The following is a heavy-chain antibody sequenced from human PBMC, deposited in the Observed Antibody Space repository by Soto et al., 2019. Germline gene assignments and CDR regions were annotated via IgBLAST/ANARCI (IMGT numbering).Heavy chain of an antibody. V-gene: IGHV1-18*01. CDR1: GYTFTSSG. CDR3: ARIGITDLVVAFDI. D-gene: IGHD2-15*01. J-gene: IGHJ3*02. Sequence: GASVKVSCKASGYTFTSSGISWVRQAPGQGLEWMGWISAYNGNTNYAQKLQGRVTMTTDTSTSTAYMELRSLRSDDTAVYYRARIGITDLVVAFDIWGQGTMVTVSS. CDR2: ISAYNGNT.